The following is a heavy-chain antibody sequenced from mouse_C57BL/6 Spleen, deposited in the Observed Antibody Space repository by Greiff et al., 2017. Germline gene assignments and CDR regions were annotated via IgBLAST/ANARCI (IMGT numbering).Heavy chain of an antibody. V-gene: IGHV5-17*01. CDR3: ARTGITTYFDV. J-gene: IGHJ1*03. CDR2: ISSGSSTI. D-gene: IGHD2-4*01. CDR1: GFTFSDYG. Sequence: EVQVVESGGGLVKPGGSLKLSCAASGFTFSDYGMHWVRQAPEKGLEWVAYISSGSSTIYYADTVKGRFTISRDNAKNTLFLQMTSLRSEDTAMYYCARTGITTYFDVWGTGTTVTVSS.